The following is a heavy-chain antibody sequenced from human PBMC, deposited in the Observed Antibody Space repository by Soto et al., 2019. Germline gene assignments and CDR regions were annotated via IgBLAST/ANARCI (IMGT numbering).Heavy chain of an antibody. J-gene: IGHJ4*02. CDR2: VSQSDYT. V-gene: IGHV3-21*01. CDR1: GFTFTNYG. D-gene: IGHD6-19*01. CDR3: TREDSIIIPAVADF. Sequence: EVQLLESGGGLVRPGGSLTLSCAVSGFTFTNYGINWVRQAPGKGLEWVSSVSQSDYTYYSESVKGRFTISRDNARNSVSLQMDNLRAEDTAVYYCTREDSIIIPAVADFWGQGTLVTVSS.